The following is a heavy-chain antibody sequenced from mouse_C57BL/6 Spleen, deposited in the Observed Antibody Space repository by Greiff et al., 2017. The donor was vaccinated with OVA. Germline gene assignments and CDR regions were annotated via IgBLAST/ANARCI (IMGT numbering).Heavy chain of an antibody. CDR2: ISSGSSTI. J-gene: IGHJ2*01. CDR3: ASGGTTVVAPFDY. Sequence: EVMLVESGGGLVKPGGSLKLSCAASGFTFSDYGMHWVRQAPEKGLEWVAYISSGSSTIYYADTVKGRFTISRDNAKNTLFLQMTSLRSEDTAMYYCASGGTTVVAPFDYWGQGTTLTVSS. D-gene: IGHD1-1*01. CDR1: GFTFSDYG. V-gene: IGHV5-17*01.